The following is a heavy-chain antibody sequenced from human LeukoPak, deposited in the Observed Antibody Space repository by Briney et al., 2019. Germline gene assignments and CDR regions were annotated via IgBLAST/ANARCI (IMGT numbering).Heavy chain of an antibody. CDR1: GYTFTGYY. D-gene: IGHD4-17*01. CDR3: ARPRDYGGYDAFDI. V-gene: IGHV1-2*02. J-gene: IGHJ3*02. Sequence: VSVKVSCKASGYTFTGYYMHWVRQAPGQGLEWMGWINPNSGGTNYAQKFQGRVTMTSDTSISTAYMEPSRLRFDDTAVYYCARPRDYGGYDAFDIWGQGTMVTVSS. CDR2: INPNSGGT.